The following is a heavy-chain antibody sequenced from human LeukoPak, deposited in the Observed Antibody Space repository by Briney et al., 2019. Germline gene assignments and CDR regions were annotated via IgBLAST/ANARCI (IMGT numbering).Heavy chain of an antibody. CDR1: GFTFSSYA. CDR3: AKTTPVYCSSTSCYTNY. V-gene: IGHV3-23*01. D-gene: IGHD2-2*02. CDR2: ISGSGGST. Sequence: GGSLRLSCAASGFTFSSYAMSWVRQAPGKGLEWVSAISGSGGSTYYADSVKGRFTISRDNSKNTLYLQMNSLRAEDTAVYYCAKTTPVYCSSTSCYTNYWGQGTLVTVSS. J-gene: IGHJ4*02.